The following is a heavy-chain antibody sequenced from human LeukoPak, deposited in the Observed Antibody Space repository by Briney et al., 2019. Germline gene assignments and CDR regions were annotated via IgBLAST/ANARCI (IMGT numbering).Heavy chain of an antibody. CDR1: GYTFTCYY. CDR2: INPNSGGT. V-gene: IGHV1-2*02. Sequence: ASVKVSCKASGYTFTCYYMHWVRQAPGQGLEWMGWINPNSGGTNYAQKFQGRVTMTRDTSISTAYMELSRLRSDDTAVYYCARVGYGDTWGYDQFDYWGQGTLVTVSS. D-gene: IGHD5-12*01. J-gene: IGHJ4*02. CDR3: ARVGYGDTWGYDQFDY.